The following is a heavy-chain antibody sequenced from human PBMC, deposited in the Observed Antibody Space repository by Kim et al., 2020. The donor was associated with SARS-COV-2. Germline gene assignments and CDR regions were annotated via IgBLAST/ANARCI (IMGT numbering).Heavy chain of an antibody. V-gene: IGHV3-48*02. CDR2: ISSSSTI. J-gene: IGHJ3*02. D-gene: IGHD2-2*01. Sequence: GGSLRLSCAASGFTFSSYSMNWVRQAPGKGLEWVSYISSSSTIYYADSVKGRFTISRDNAKNSLYLQMNSLGDEDTAVYYCARDGRYCSSTSCRDGAFDIWGQGPMVTVSS. CDR1: GFTFSSYS. CDR3: ARDGRYCSSTSCRDGAFDI.